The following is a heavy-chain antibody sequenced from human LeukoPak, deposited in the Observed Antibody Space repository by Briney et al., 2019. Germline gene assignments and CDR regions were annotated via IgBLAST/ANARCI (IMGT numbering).Heavy chain of an antibody. CDR2: IIPIFGTA. Sequence: SXXVSCKDSGGTFSSYAISWVRQAPGQGLEWMGRIIPIFGTANYAQKFQGRVTITTDESTSTAYMELSSLRSEDTAVYYCARVVVTAIDYWYFDLWGRGTLVTVSS. J-gene: IGHJ2*01. V-gene: IGHV1-69*05. CDR3: ARVVVTAIDYWYFDL. D-gene: IGHD2-21*02. CDR1: GGTFSSYA.